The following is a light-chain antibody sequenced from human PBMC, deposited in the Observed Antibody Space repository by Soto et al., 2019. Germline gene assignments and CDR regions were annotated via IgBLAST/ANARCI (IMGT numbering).Light chain of an antibody. V-gene: IGKV3-11*01. Sequence: VVLTQSPGTLSLSAGERATLSCRASQSVSSNYLAWYQQKPGQSPRLLIYDASIRATGIPARFSGSGSGTDFTLTISSLELEDFAVYFCQQRINWPLLTFGGGTKVDIK. CDR1: QSVSSNY. CDR2: DAS. J-gene: IGKJ4*01. CDR3: QQRINWPLLT.